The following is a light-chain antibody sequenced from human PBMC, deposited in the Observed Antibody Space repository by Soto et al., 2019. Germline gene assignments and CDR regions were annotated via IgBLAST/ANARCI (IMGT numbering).Light chain of an antibody. CDR2: GAY. V-gene: IGKV3-20*01. CDR1: QSISSSF. J-gene: IGKJ5*01. CDR3: KQYDNSPIT. Sequence: EIVLTQSPGILSLSPGERASLSCGASQSISSSFLAWYQQKPGQAHRLLIYGAYSRATGIPDRFSGTGSETDFTLTIRRLEPEDFAVYYCKQYDNSPITFGQGTRLEIK.